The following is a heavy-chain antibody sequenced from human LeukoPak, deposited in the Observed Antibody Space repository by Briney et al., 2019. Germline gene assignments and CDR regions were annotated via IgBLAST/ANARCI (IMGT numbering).Heavy chain of an antibody. J-gene: IGHJ4*02. CDR3: ATHPPKLCTGGSCSDY. CDR1: GGSISSYY. Sequence: SETLSLTCTVSGGSISSYYWSWIRQPPGKGLEWIGYIYYSGSTNYNPSLKSRVTISIDTSKNQFSLKLSSVTAADTAVYYCATHPPKLCTGGSCSDYWGQGTLVTVSS. D-gene: IGHD2-15*01. CDR2: IYYSGST. V-gene: IGHV4-59*01.